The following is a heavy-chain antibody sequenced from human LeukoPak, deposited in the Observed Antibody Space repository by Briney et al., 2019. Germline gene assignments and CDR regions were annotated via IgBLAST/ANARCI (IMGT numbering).Heavy chain of an antibody. CDR2: ISASGTT. D-gene: IGHD3-10*01. Sequence: PSETLSLTCIVSGDSFSSYQWSWVRQPAGKGLEWIGRISASGTTNSNPALKSRVTMSVDSSKKQFSLTPSYVTAADTAVYYCTRAASGDAVDYYGSGRRFYSYYMDVWGKGTTVTISS. J-gene: IGHJ6*03. V-gene: IGHV4-4*07. CDR3: TRAASGDAVDYYGSGRRFYSYYMDV. CDR1: GDSFSSYQ.